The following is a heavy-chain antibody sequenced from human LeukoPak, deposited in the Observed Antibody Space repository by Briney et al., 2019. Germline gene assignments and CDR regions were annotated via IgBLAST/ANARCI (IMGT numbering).Heavy chain of an antibody. V-gene: IGHV4-59*01. D-gene: IGHD2-8*01. CDR1: NGSISSYY. Sequence: PLETLGLTCTVSNGSISSYYWTWIRQPPGKKLEWIGSIYTRVKVNYNPSLESRVTISVDTSNNLFFLRLSSVTAADTAMYYCARVSYTDGPHDYWG. J-gene: IGHJ4*01. CDR3: ARVSYTDGPHDY. CDR2: IYTRVKV.